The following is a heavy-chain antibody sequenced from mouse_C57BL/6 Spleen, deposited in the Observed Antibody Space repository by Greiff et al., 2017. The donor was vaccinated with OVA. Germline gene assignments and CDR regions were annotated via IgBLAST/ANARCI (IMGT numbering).Heavy chain of an antibody. Sequence: QVHVKQPGAELVKPGASVKLSCKASGYTFTSYWMHWVKQRPGRGLEWIGRIDPNSGGTKYNEKFKSKATLTVDKPSSTAYMQLSSLTSEDSAVYYCARGYYGSSGYFDYWGQGTTLTVSS. CDR1: GYTFTSYW. CDR2: IDPNSGGT. CDR3: ARGYYGSSGYFDY. D-gene: IGHD1-1*01. V-gene: IGHV1-72*01. J-gene: IGHJ2*01.